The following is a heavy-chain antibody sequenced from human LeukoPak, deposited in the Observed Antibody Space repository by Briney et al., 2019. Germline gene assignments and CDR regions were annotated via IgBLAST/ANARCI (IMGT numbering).Heavy chain of an antibody. CDR1: GFTFSSYG. D-gene: IGHD6-19*01. J-gene: IGHJ4*02. Sequence: GGSLRLSCAASGFTFSSYGMHWVRQAPGKGLEWVAFIRYDGSNKYYADSVKGRFTISRDNSKNTLYLQMNSLRAEDTALYYCAKDIVVGTHSSGAIDYWGQGTLVTVSS. CDR2: IRYDGSNK. V-gene: IGHV3-30*02. CDR3: AKDIVVGTHSSGAIDY.